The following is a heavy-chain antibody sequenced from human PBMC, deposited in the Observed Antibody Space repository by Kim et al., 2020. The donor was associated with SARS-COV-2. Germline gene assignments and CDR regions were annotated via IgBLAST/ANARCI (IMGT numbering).Heavy chain of an antibody. CDR2: INHSGST. CDR1: GGSFSGYY. D-gene: IGHD2-2*01. J-gene: IGHJ5*02. CDR3: ARGSHDIVVVLYQFRRRWFDP. V-gene: IGHV4-34*01. Sequence: SETLSLTCAVYGGSFSGYYWSWIRQPPGKGLEWIGEINHSGSTNYNPSLKSRVTISVDTSKNQFSLKLSSVTAADTAVYYCARGSHDIVVVLYQFRRRWFDPGGKGTLVTVSS.